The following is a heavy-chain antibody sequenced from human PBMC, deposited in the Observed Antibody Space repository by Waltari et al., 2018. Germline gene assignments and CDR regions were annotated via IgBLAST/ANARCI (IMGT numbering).Heavy chain of an antibody. D-gene: IGHD6-13*01. V-gene: IGHV3-53*01. CDR1: GFTVSSNY. CDR2: IYSGGTT. Sequence: EVQLVESGGGLIQPGGSLRLSCAASGFTVSSNYMSWVRQAPGKGLGWVSVIYSGGTTYYADSVKGRFTISRDNAKNTLYLQMNSLRAEDTAVYYCARDRGIATGGLYYYYGMDVWGQGTTDTVSS. CDR3: ARDRGIATGGLYYYYGMDV. J-gene: IGHJ6*02.